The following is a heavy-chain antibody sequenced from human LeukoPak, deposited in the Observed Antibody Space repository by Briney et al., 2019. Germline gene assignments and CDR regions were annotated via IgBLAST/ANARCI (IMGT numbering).Heavy chain of an antibody. CDR3: AKGRDILTGHRDFDY. J-gene: IGHJ4*02. Sequence: GGSLRLSCAASGFTFSSYGMHWVRQAPGKGLEWVAVISYDGSNKYYADSVKGRFTISRDNSKNTLYLQMNSLRAEDTAVYYCAKGRDILTGHRDFDYWGQGTLVTVSS. CDR2: ISYDGSNK. D-gene: IGHD3-9*01. CDR1: GFTFSSYG. V-gene: IGHV3-30*18.